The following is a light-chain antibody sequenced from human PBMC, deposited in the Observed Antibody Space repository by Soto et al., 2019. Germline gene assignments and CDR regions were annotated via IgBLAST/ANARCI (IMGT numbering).Light chain of an antibody. CDR3: QQYYSYRWT. Sequence: ALRMTQSPSSLSASTGDRVTITCRASQGISSYLAWYQQKPGKAPKLLIYAASTLQSGVPSRFSGSGSGTDFTLTISCLQSEDFATYYCQQYYSYRWTFGQGTKVEIK. J-gene: IGKJ1*01. CDR2: AAS. CDR1: QGISSY. V-gene: IGKV1-8*01.